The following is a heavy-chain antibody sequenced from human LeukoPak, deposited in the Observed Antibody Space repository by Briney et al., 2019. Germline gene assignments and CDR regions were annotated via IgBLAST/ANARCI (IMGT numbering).Heavy chain of an antibody. J-gene: IGHJ4*02. CDR3: ATLPRSGDYCGGDCYDY. CDR2: ISYDGSNK. D-gene: IGHD2-21*01. Sequence: GALRLSFAASGFPFSSYAMHWVRRAPGKGRGGGAVISYDGSNKYYADSVKGRFTISRDNSKNTLYLQMNSLRAEDTAVYYCATLPRSGDYCGGDCYDYWGQGTLVTVSS. CDR1: GFPFSSYA. V-gene: IGHV3-30*04.